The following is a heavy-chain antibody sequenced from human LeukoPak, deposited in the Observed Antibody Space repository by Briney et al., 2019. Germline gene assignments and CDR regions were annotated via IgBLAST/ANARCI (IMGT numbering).Heavy chain of an antibody. CDR3: AADVPSPLAQIDY. CDR2: IRADGTT. D-gene: IGHD1-14*01. CDR1: GFTFINAW. Sequence: GGSLRLSCAASGFTFINAWMSWVRQAPGKGLEWVARIRADGTTDYAAPVKGRFTISRDDSMNTLSLQMDSLKTGDTAVYYCAADVPSPLAQIDYWGQGTPVTVSS. J-gene: IGHJ4*02. V-gene: IGHV3-15*01.